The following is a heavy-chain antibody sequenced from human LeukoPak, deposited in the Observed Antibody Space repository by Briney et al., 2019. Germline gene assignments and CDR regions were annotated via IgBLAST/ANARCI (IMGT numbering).Heavy chain of an antibody. V-gene: IGHV4-61*08. Sequence: SETLSLTCTVSGDSISSGGYSWSWIRQPPGKGLEWIGYIYYSGSTNYNPSLKSRVTISVDTSKNQFSLKLSSVTAADTAVYYCARVYSSGWLDYWGQGTLVTVSS. D-gene: IGHD6-19*01. CDR2: IYYSGST. CDR1: GDSISSGGYS. CDR3: ARVYSSGWLDY. J-gene: IGHJ4*02.